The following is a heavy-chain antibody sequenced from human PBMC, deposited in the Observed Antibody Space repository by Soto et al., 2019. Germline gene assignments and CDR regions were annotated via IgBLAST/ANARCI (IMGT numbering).Heavy chain of an antibody. CDR2: ITGSGFTT. Sequence: EVQLLESGGGLVQPGGSLRLSCAASAFTFSNYAMNWVRQAPGKGLEWVSAITGSGFTTYYADSVKGRFTSSRDNSKNTLYMQMNNLRAEDTAVYYCAKSQIGAAQYGDYWGQGTLVTVSS. D-gene: IGHD6-13*01. CDR3: AKSQIGAAQYGDY. CDR1: AFTFSNYA. J-gene: IGHJ4*02. V-gene: IGHV3-23*01.